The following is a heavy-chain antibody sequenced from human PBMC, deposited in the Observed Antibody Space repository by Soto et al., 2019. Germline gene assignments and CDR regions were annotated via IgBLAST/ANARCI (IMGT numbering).Heavy chain of an antibody. CDR2: ISYDGSNK. CDR3: ARDRRREVGRPHDY. Sequence: GGSLRLSCAASGFTFSSYAMHWVRQAPGKGLEWVAVISYDGSNKYYADSVKGRFTISRDNSKNTLYLQMNSLRAEDTAVYYCARDRRREVGRPHDYWGQGTLVTVSS. J-gene: IGHJ4*02. V-gene: IGHV3-30-3*01. CDR1: GFTFSSYA. D-gene: IGHD3-10*01.